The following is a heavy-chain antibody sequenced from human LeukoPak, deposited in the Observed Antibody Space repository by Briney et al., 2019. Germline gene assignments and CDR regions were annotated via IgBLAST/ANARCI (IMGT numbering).Heavy chain of an antibody. D-gene: IGHD2-15*01. CDR2: ICYSGST. V-gene: IGHV4-59*01. J-gene: IGHJ5*02. CDR1: GGSISSYY. Sequence: SETLSLTCTVSGGSISSYYWSWIRQPPGEGLEWIGYICYSGSTNYNPSLKSRVTISVDTSKNQFSLKLSSVTAADTAVYYCARRVVAASNWFDPWGQGTLVTVSS. CDR3: ARRVVAASNWFDP.